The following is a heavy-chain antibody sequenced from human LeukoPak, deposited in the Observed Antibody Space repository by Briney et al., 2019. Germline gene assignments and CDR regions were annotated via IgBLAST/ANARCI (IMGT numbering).Heavy chain of an antibody. D-gene: IGHD6-19*01. Sequence: GGSLILSCAASGFTFSTYWMSWVRQAPGKGLEWVANTKEDGGEKYYVDSVKGRFTISRDNAENSLYLQMNSLRAEDTAVYYCARRSVAGSLGYWGQGTLVTVSS. CDR2: TKEDGGEK. CDR1: GFTFSTYW. CDR3: ARRSVAGSLGY. V-gene: IGHV3-7*01. J-gene: IGHJ4*02.